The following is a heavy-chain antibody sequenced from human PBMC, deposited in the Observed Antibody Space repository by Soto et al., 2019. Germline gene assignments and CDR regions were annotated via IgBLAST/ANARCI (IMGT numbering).Heavy chain of an antibody. CDR1: GFTFSSYA. J-gene: IGHJ4*02. CDR3: AREGGDGYSLDY. Sequence: VGSLRLSCAASGFTFSSYAMHWVRQAPGKGLEWVAVISYDGSNKYYADSVKGRFTISRDNSKNTLYLQMNSLRAEDTAVYYCAREGGDGYSLDYWGQGTLVPVSS. D-gene: IGHD2-15*01. CDR2: ISYDGSNK. V-gene: IGHV3-30-3*01.